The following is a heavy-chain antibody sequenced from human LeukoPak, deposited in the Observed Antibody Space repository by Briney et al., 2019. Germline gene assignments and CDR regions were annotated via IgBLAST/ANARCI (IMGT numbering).Heavy chain of an antibody. CDR2: INHSGSS. CDR1: GGSFSGYY. V-gene: IGHV4-34*01. D-gene: IGHD3-3*01. CDR3: ARFLEWSAAFDY. Sequence: SETLSLTCAVYGGSFSGYYWSWIRQPPGKGLEWIGEINHSGSSNYNPSLKSRVTISVDTSKNQFSLNLNSVTAADTAVYYCARFLEWSAAFDYWGQGTLVTVSS. J-gene: IGHJ4*02.